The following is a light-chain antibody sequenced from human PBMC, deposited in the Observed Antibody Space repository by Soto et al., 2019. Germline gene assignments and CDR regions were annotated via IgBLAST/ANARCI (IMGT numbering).Light chain of an antibody. CDR2: GAY. V-gene: IGKV3-20*01. CDR3: QQYNSSPVS. CDR1: QSVSSSY. Sequence: EIVLTQSPGTLSLSPGERATISCRASQSVSSSYLAWYQQKPGQATRLLIYGAYSRATVIPDVCRGSGSGNDFILTISRLEPEDFAEYYCQQYNSSPVSFGPGTKVDIK. J-gene: IGKJ3*01.